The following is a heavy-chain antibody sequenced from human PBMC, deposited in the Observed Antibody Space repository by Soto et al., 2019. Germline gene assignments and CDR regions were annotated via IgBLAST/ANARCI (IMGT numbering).Heavy chain of an antibody. V-gene: IGHV1-3*01. CDR1: GYTFTSYA. Sequence: GASVKVSCKASGYTFTSYAMHWVRQAPGQRLEWMGWINAGNGNTKYSQKFQGRVTITRDTSASTAYMELSSLRSEDTAVYYCARDPRHDYGDYPYYYGMDVWGQGTTVTVSS. J-gene: IGHJ6*02. CDR2: INAGNGNT. D-gene: IGHD4-17*01. CDR3: ARDPRHDYGDYPYYYGMDV.